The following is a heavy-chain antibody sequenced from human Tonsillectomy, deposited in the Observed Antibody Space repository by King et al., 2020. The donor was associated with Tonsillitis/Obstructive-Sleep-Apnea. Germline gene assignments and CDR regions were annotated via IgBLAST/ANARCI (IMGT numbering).Heavy chain of an antibody. J-gene: IGHJ3*02. CDR2: TDHSGST. CDR3: AREITTGAFDI. Sequence: VQLQQWGAGLLKPSETLSLTCAVYGGSFSGYYWSWIRQPPGKGLEWIGETDHSGSTNYNPSLKSRVTISADTSKTQFSLNLSSVTAADTAVYFCAREITTGAFDIWGQGTMVTVSS. CDR1: GGSFSGYY. V-gene: IGHV4-34*01. D-gene: IGHD3-3*01.